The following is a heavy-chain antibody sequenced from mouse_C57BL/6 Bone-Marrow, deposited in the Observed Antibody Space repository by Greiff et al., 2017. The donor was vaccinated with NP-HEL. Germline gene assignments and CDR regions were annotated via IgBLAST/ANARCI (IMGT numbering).Heavy chain of an antibody. CDR3: ARERRAWFAY. CDR1: GYAFSSSW. CDR2: IYPGDGDT. Sequence: VQLKQSGPELVKPGASVKISCKASGYAFSSSWMNWVKQRPGKGLEWIGRIYPGDGDTNYNGKFKGKATLTADKSSSTAYMQLSSLTSEDSAVYFCARERRAWFAYWGQGTLVTVSA. V-gene: IGHV1-82*01. J-gene: IGHJ3*01.